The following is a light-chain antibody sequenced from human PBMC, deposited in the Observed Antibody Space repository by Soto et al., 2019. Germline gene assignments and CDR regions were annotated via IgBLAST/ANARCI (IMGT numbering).Light chain of an antibody. Sequence: ETVLTQSPGTLSLSPGERATLSCRASQSSSSYLTWYPQRPGQAPRLLLYAASRRATGIPDRFSGSGSGTDFTLTISRLEPEDFAVYYCQQYSTSPITFGQGTRLEI. CDR3: QQYSTSPIT. V-gene: IGKV3-20*01. J-gene: IGKJ5*01. CDR2: AAS. CDR1: QSSSSY.